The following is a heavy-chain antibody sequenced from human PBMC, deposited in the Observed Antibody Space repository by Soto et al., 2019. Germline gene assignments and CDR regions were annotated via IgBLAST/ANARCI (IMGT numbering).Heavy chain of an antibody. CDR2: ISGSGRTT. V-gene: IGHV3-23*01. J-gene: IGHJ6*02. D-gene: IGHD2-21*02. Sequence: GGSLRLSCAASGFTFNTFAMTWVRQAPGKGLEWVAGISGSGRTTSYADSVKGRFTISRDTSKNTLYLQVNSLSAEDTAEYYCVKGFNVVVTAVYHYYTLDVWGQGTTVTVSS. CDR3: VKGFNVVVTAVYHYYTLDV. CDR1: GFTFNTFA.